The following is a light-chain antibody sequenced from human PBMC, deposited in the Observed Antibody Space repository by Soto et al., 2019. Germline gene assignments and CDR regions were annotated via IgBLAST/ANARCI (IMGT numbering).Light chain of an antibody. CDR1: QSINAF. Sequence: DIQMTQSPSSLSASVGDRVTISCRASQSINAFLSWYQQTTGEAPRLLIYGASNLQGGVPSRFSGSGSGTDFTLTISSLQHEDFALYYCQQSYSIPCTFGHGTKLEIK. V-gene: IGKV1-39*01. CDR2: GAS. CDR3: QQSYSIPCT. J-gene: IGKJ2*02.